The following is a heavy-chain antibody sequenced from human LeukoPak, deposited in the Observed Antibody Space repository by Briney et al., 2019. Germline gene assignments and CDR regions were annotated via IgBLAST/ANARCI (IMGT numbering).Heavy chain of an antibody. D-gene: IGHD3-10*01. CDR3: AREHVLLWFGELKRSGMDV. Sequence: GGSLRLSCAASGFTFSSYWMSWVRQAPGKGLEWVANIKQDGSEKYYVDSVKGRFTISRDNAKNSLYLQLNSLRAEDTAVYYCAREHVLLWFGELKRSGMDVWGKGTPVTVSS. J-gene: IGHJ6*04. CDR1: GFTFSSYW. CDR2: IKQDGSEK. V-gene: IGHV3-7*03.